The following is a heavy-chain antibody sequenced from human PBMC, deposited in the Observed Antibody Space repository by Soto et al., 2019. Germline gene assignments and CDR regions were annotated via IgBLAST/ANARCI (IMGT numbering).Heavy chain of an antibody. D-gene: IGHD6-6*01. J-gene: IGHJ4*02. CDR3: ARTSRFDY. CDR1: GGSFSAYY. Sequence: QVQLQQWGAGLLKPTETLSLTCAVYGGSFSAYYWSWVRQPPGKGLEWIGEINHSGSTNYNPSLKSRVTISVDTSKNQFSLKLSSATAADTAVYYCARTSRFDYWGQGTLVTVSS. CDR2: INHSGST. V-gene: IGHV4-34*01.